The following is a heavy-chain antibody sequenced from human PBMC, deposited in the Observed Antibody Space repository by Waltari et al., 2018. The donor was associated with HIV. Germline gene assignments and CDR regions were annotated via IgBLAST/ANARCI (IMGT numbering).Heavy chain of an antibody. Sequence: QVQLQESGPGLVKPSETLSLTCTVSGGSISSYYWSWIRQPPGKGLEWIGYIYYSGSTNYNPSLKSRVTISVDTSKNQFSLKLSSVTAADTAVYYCARQWKQAEAFDIWGQGTMVTVSS. CDR2: IYYSGST. CDR3: ARQWKQAEAFDI. CDR1: GGSISSYY. J-gene: IGHJ3*02. D-gene: IGHD1-1*01. V-gene: IGHV4-59*08.